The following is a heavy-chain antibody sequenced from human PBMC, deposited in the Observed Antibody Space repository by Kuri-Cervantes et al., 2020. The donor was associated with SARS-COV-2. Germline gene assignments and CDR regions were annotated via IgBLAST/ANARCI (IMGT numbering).Heavy chain of an antibody. Sequence: GGSLRLSCAASGFNFRTYGLHWVRQAPGKGLEWVALISFDGSNKYYADSVKGRFTISRDNSKNTLYLQMNSLRTEDTAVYYCARDGIGFDPWGQGTLVTVSS. CDR1: GFNFRTYG. D-gene: IGHD2-21*01. CDR3: ARDGIGFDP. CDR2: ISFDGSNK. J-gene: IGHJ5*02. V-gene: IGHV3-30*03.